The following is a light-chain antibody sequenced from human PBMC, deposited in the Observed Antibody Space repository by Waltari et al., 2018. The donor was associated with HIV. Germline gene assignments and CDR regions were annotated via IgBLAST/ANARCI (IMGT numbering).Light chain of an antibody. CDR1: QSVLYSSNNKNY. V-gene: IGKV4-1*01. Sequence: DIVITQSLDSPAVSLGERATINCKSSQSVLYSSNNKNYLAWYQQKPGQPPKLLIYWASTRESGVPDRFSGSGSGTDFTLTISSLQAEDVAVYYCQQYYSTPRTFG. CDR2: WAS. J-gene: IGKJ1*01. CDR3: QQYYSTPRT.